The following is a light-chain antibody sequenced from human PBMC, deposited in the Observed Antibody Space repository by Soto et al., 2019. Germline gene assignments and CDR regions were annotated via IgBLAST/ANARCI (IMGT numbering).Light chain of an antibody. J-gene: IGKJ4*01. CDR1: QPITNTF. CDR3: QQYGVSPT. Sequence: EIGLTQSPGTLSLSPGERPTLSCRASQPITNTFLAGYQQRPGQAPRLLIYGASGRAAGIPDRFSGSGSGTDFTLSISRLEPEDFAVYYCQQYGVSPTFGGGTKVEIK. V-gene: IGKV3-20*01. CDR2: GAS.